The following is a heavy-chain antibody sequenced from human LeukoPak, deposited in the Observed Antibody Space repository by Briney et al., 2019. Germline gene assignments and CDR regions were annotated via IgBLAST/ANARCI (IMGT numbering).Heavy chain of an antibody. D-gene: IGHD6-19*01. CDR2: ISGSGGST. Sequence: GGSLRLSCAASGFTFSSYAMSWVRQAPGKGLEWVSAISGSGGSTYYADSVKGRFTISRDNSKNTLYLQMNSLRAEDTAVYYCAKDLAVARQRGYDYWGQGTLVTVSS. CDR3: AKDLAVARQRGYDY. CDR1: GFTFSSYA. V-gene: IGHV3-23*01. J-gene: IGHJ4*02.